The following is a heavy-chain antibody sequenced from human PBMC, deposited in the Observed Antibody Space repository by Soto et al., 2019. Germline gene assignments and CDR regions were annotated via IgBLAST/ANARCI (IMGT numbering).Heavy chain of an antibody. J-gene: IGHJ5*02. CDR3: AREVGDFWSGSWFDP. CDR2: ISAYNGNT. Sequence: QVQLVQSGAEVKKPGASVKVSCKASGYTFTSYGISWVRQAPGQGLEWMGWISAYNGNTNYAQKLQGRVTMTTDTSTSTDYMELRSLRSDDTAVYYCAREVGDFWSGSWFDPWGQGTLVTVSS. CDR1: GYTFTSYG. V-gene: IGHV1-18*01. D-gene: IGHD3-3*01.